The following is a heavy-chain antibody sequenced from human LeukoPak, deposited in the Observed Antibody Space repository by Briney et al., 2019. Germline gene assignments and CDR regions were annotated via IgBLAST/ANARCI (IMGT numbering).Heavy chain of an antibody. J-gene: IGHJ5*02. Sequence: GGSLRPSCAASGFTFTSYVMSWVRQAPGKGLEWVSAISGSGGSTYYADSVKGRFTTSRDNSKNTMYLQMNSLRAEDTAVYYCAKDRGRYFDPNNWFDPWGQGTLVTVSS. CDR3: AKDRGRYFDPNNWFDP. V-gene: IGHV3-23*01. CDR1: GFTFTSYV. D-gene: IGHD3-9*01. CDR2: ISGSGGST.